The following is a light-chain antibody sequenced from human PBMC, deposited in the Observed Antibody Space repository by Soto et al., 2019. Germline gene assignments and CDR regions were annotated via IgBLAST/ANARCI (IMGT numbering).Light chain of an antibody. Sequence: EFVLTQSPATLSLSPGERATLSCRASQSVSSYLAWYQQKPGHTPRLLIYAINTRATGTPATFSGSGSGTEFTLTISSLQSEHSAVYYCQQYNKWPWTFGQGTKVDIK. J-gene: IGKJ1*01. V-gene: IGKV3-15*01. CDR1: QSVSSY. CDR3: QQYNKWPWT. CDR2: AIN.